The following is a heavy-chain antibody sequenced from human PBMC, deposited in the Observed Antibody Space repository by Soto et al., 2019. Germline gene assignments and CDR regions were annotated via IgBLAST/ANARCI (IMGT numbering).Heavy chain of an antibody. J-gene: IGHJ4*02. Sequence: QVQLVQSGAEVKKPGASVKVSCKASGYTFVSYGISWVRQAPGQGLEWMGWISAYNGNTNYAQKLQGRVTMTRDTTTSTADMELRSLRADDTAVDYCARQGELLEGGADYWGQGTLVTVSS. CDR1: GYTFVSYG. D-gene: IGHD1-26*01. CDR2: ISAYNGNT. V-gene: IGHV1-18*04. CDR3: ARQGELLEGGADY.